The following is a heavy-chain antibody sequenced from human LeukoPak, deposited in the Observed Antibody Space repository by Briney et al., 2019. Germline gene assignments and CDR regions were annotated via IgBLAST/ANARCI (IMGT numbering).Heavy chain of an antibody. CDR1: GFTFSSYS. V-gene: IGHV3-21*01. CDR3: ASGYYDSSGYYFPHY. D-gene: IGHD3-22*01. CDR2: IRSSSSYI. Sequence: GGSLRLSCAASGFTFSSYSMNWVRQAPGKGLEWVSSIRSSSSYIYYADSVKGRFTISRDNAKNSLYLQMNSLRAEDTAVYYCASGYYDSSGYYFPHYWGQGILVTVSS. J-gene: IGHJ4*02.